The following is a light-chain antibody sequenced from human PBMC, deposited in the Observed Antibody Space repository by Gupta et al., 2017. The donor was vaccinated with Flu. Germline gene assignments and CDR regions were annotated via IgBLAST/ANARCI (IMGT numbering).Light chain of an antibody. CDR3: QYYDNRGRT. CDR2: DAS. J-gene: IGKJ1*01. Sequence: DIKMTQSPSSLTASVADIFTITCHAYQAISKYLNWDQQKSGKVRKRLLFDASHLKTGVPSRVNGVGSGTDFALTISSLQPEDIATYNCQYYDNRGRTFGQGTKVEIK. CDR1: QAISKY. V-gene: IGKV1-33*01.